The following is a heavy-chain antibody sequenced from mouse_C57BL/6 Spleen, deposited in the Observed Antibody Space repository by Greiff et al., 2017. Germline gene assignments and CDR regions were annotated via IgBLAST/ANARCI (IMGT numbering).Heavy chain of an antibody. J-gene: IGHJ4*01. CDR1: GYTFTDYN. Sequence: EVQLQQSGPELVKPGASVKIPCKASGYTFTDYNMDWVKQSHGKSLEWIGDINPNNGGTIYNQKFKGKATLTVDKSSSTAYMELRSLTSEETAVYYCARSHYYGSSLYAMDYWGQGTSVTVSS. V-gene: IGHV1-18*01. D-gene: IGHD1-1*01. CDR2: INPNNGGT. CDR3: ARSHYYGSSLYAMDY.